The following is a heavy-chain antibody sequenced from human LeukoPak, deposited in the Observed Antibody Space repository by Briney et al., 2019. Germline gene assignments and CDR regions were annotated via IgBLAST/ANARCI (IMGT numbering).Heavy chain of an antibody. CDR2: IYNSGST. J-gene: IGHJ6*03. Sequence: SETLSLTCTVSGGSMRSYFWNWIRQPAGKGLEWIGRIYNSGSTKYNPSLKSRVTMSVDTSKNQFSLKLSSVTAADTAVYYCARGEESSTSSYYYYMDVWGKGTTVTVSS. CDR1: GGSMRSYF. V-gene: IGHV4-4*07. CDR3: ARGEESSTSSYYYYMDV. D-gene: IGHD2-2*01.